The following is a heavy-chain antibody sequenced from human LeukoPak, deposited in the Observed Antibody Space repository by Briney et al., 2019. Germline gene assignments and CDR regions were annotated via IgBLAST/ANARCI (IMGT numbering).Heavy chain of an antibody. CDR2: IYYSGST. V-gene: IGHV4-59*08. J-gene: IGHJ1*01. CDR3: ASFHSSGWYRYFQH. Sequence: GSLRLSCAASGFTFSSYWMSWVRQAPGKGLEWIGYIYYSGSTNYNPSLKSRVTISVDTSKNQFSLKLSSVTAADTAVYYCASFHSSGWYRYFQHWGQGTLVTVSS. D-gene: IGHD6-19*01. CDR1: GFTFSSYW.